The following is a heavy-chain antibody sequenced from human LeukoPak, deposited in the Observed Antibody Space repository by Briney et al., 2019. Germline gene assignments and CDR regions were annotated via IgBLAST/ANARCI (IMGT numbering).Heavy chain of an antibody. V-gene: IGHV3-48*03. CDR3: ARDQVETYYYYYYMDV. J-gene: IGHJ6*03. CDR2: ISSSGSNI. CDR1: GFTFNRYE. Sequence: GGSLTLSCAASGFTFNRYEVNGPRHATGEAREWVSHISSSGSNIYDADSVKGRFTITRDNAKNSLYLQMNSLRAEDTAVYYCARDQVETYYYYYYMDVWGKGTTVTISS. D-gene: IGHD2-21*02.